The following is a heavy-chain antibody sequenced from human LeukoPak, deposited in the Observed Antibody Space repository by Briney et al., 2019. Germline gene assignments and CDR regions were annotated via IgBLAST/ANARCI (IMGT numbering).Heavy chain of an antibody. CDR1: GFTFRSYW. J-gene: IGHJ4*02. CDR2: INSDGRDT. V-gene: IGHV3-74*01. D-gene: IGHD1-7*01. CDR3: ASRYNWNYLLDY. Sequence: PGGSLRLCCAASGFTFRSYWMHWVRQAPGKGLVWVSRINSDGRDTSYADSVKGRFTISRDNAKNTLYLQMNSLRAEDTAVYYCASRYNWNYLLDYWGQGTLVTASS.